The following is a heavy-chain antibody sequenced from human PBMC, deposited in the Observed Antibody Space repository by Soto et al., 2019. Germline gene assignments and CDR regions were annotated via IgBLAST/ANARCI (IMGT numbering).Heavy chain of an antibody. J-gene: IGHJ6*02. Sequence: ASVKVSCKASGYTFTSYYMHWVRQAPGQGLEWMGIINPSGGSTSYAQKFQGRVTMTRDTSTSTVYMELSSLRSEDTAVYYCARGGYSYGPYYYYGMDVWGQGTTVTVSS. CDR3: ARGGYSYGPYYYYGMDV. CDR2: INPSGGST. V-gene: IGHV1-46*03. CDR1: GYTFTSYY. D-gene: IGHD5-18*01.